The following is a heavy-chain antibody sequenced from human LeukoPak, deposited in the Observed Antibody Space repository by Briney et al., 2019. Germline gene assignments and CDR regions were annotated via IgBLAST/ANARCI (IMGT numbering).Heavy chain of an antibody. Sequence: SETLSLTCTVSGGSISSYYWSWIRQPAGKGLEWIGYIYYSGSTNYNPSLKSRVTISVDTSKNQFSLKLSSVTAADTAVYYCARVTFWSGYSLFDYWGQGTLVTVSS. CDR1: GGSISSYY. CDR3: ARVTFWSGYSLFDY. D-gene: IGHD3-3*01. J-gene: IGHJ4*02. CDR2: IYYSGST. V-gene: IGHV4-59*01.